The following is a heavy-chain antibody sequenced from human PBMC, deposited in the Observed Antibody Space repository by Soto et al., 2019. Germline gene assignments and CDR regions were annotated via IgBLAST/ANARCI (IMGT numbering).Heavy chain of an antibody. CDR2: IDPSDSYT. CDR1: GYSFTSYW. V-gene: IGHV5-10-1*01. Sequence: GESLKISCKGSGYSFTSYWISWVRQMPGKGLEWMGRIDPSDSYTNYSPSFQGHVTISADKSIGTAYLQWSSLKASDTAMYYCARQGIAVAGQYYYYGMDVWGQGTTVTVSS. J-gene: IGHJ6*02. D-gene: IGHD6-19*01. CDR3: ARQGIAVAGQYYYYGMDV.